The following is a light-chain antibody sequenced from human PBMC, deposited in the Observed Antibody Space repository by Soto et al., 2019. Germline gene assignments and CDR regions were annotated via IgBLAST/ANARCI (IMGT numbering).Light chain of an antibody. Sequence: EIVLTQYPGTLSLSPGERGTLSCRASQSVSSSYLAWYQQKPGQAPRLLIYGASSRATGIPDRFSGSGSGTDFTLTISRLEPEDFAVYYRQQYGSSPLTFGQGTKVDIK. CDR1: QSVSSSY. CDR2: GAS. V-gene: IGKV3-20*01. J-gene: IGKJ1*01. CDR3: QQYGSSPLT.